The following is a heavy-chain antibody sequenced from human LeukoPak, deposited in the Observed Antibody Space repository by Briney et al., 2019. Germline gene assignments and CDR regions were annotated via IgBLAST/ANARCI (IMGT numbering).Heavy chain of an antibody. J-gene: IGHJ3*02. Sequence: SETLSLTCTVSGGSVSSGSYYWSWIRQPPGKGLEWIGYIYYSGSTNYNPSLKSRVTISVDTSKNQFSLKLSSVTAADTAVYYCARVRGLTIFGVVIMDAFDIWGQGTMVTVSS. CDR2: IYYSGST. D-gene: IGHD3-3*01. V-gene: IGHV4-61*01. CDR1: GGSVSSGSYY. CDR3: ARVRGLTIFGVVIMDAFDI.